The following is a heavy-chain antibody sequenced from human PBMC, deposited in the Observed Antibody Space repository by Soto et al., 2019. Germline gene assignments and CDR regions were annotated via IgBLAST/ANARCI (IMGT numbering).Heavy chain of an antibody. CDR3: ATSVGIARPPEDGMDV. Sequence: SVKVSCKASGGTFSIYGFSWVRQAPGQGPEWIGGIIPILTTPNYAQKFQGRVTIVADESTTTVYMELSSLKFEDTAVYYCATSVGIARPPEDGMDVSCQATFITVSS. D-gene: IGHD6-13*01. CDR2: IIPILTTP. V-gene: IGHV1-69*13. CDR1: GGTFSIYG. J-gene: IGHJ6*02.